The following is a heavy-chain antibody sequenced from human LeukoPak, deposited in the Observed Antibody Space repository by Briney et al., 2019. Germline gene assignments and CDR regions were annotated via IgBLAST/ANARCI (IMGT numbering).Heavy chain of an antibody. D-gene: IGHD3-10*01. Sequence: GESLKISCKGSGYSFTNYWIGWVRQMPGEGLQWMGIIYPDDSDIRYSPSFQGQVTISADKSIITAYLQWSSLKASDTAMYYCARHGRGSRSPNAFDIWGQGTMVSVSS. V-gene: IGHV5-51*01. CDR2: IYPDDSDI. J-gene: IGHJ3*02. CDR1: GYSFTNYW. CDR3: ARHGRGSRSPNAFDI.